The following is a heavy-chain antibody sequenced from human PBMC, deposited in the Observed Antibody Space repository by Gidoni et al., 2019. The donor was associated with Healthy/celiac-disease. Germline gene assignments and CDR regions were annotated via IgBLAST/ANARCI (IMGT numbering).Heavy chain of an antibody. V-gene: IGHV4-4*07. CDR1: GGSISSYY. Sequence: QVQLQESGPGLVKPSETLSLTCTVSGGSISSYYWSWIRQPAGKGLEWIGRIYTSGSTNYNPSLKSRVTMSVDTSKNQFSLKLSSVTAADTAVYYCARDGVMVRGVTGVYYYYYMDVWGKGTTVTVSS. CDR3: ARDGVMVRGVTGVYYYYYMDV. J-gene: IGHJ6*03. D-gene: IGHD3-10*01. CDR2: IYTSGST.